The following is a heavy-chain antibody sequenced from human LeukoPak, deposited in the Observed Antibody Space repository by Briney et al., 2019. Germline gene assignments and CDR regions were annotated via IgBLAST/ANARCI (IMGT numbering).Heavy chain of an antibody. J-gene: IGHJ4*02. CDR1: DGSFSGYY. CDR2: INHSGST. D-gene: IGHD3-22*01. V-gene: IGHV4-34*01. CDR3: ARGRYYDSSGYYYHEREKYYFDY. Sequence: SETLSLTCAVYDGSFSGYYWSWVRQPPGKGLEWIGEINHSGSTNYNPSLKSRVTISVDTSKNQFSLKLSSVTAADTAVYYCARGRYYDSSGYYYHEREKYYFDYWGQGTLVTVSS.